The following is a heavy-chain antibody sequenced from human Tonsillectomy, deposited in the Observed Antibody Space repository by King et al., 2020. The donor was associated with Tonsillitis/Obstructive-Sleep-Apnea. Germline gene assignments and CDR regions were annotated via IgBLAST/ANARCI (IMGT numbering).Heavy chain of an antibody. CDR2: INTNTGNP. CDR3: AKDMGASWYRYFDL. CDR1: GYTFTTYA. Sequence: VQLVESGSELKEPGASVKVSCKASGYTFTTYAMNWVRQAPGQGLEWMGWINTNTGNPTYAQGFTGRFVFSLDTSVSMTYLQINSLQTEDTAVYYCAKDMGASWYRYFDLWGRGTQVTVSS. J-gene: IGHJ2*01. V-gene: IGHV7-4-1*04. D-gene: IGHD2-2*02.